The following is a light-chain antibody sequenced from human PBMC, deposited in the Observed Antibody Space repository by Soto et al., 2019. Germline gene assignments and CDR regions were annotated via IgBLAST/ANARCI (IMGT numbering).Light chain of an antibody. Sequence: SYELTQPPSVSVSPGHTASITCSGDKLGDKYACWYQQKPGQSPVLVIYQDSKRPSGIPERFSGSNSGNTATLTISGTQAMDEADYYCQAWDSSTALVFGGGTKVTVL. J-gene: IGLJ2*01. V-gene: IGLV3-1*01. CDR3: QAWDSSTALV. CDR2: QDS. CDR1: KLGDKY.